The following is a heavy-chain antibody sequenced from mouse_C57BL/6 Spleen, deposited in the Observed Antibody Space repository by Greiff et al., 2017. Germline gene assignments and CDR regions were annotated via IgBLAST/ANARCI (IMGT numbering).Heavy chain of an antibody. J-gene: IGHJ2*01. D-gene: IGHD3-3*01. CDR1: GYTFTSYW. CDR2: IDPSDSYT. Sequence: QVQLKQSGAELVMPGASVKLSCKASGYTFTSYWMHWVKQRPGQGLEWIGEIDPSDSYTNYNQKFKGKSTLTVDKSSSTAYMQLSSLTSEDSAVYYCARGRTGTANFDYWGQGTTLTVSS. V-gene: IGHV1-69*01. CDR3: ARGRTGTANFDY.